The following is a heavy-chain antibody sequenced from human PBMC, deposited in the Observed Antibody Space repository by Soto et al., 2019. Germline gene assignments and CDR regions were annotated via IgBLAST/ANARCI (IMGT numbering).Heavy chain of an antibody. CDR3: ARDEGPMVRGVSERGWFAS. CDR2: IYYSGST. J-gene: IGHJ5*01. V-gene: IGHV4-59*12. CDR1: GGSISSYY. Sequence: EPLSLTCTVSGGSISSYYWSWIRQPPGKGLEWIGYIYYSGSTYYNPSLKSRVTISVDTSKNQFSLKLSSVTAADTAVYYCARDEGPMVRGVSERGWFASWRQGTLVTVSS. D-gene: IGHD3-10*01.